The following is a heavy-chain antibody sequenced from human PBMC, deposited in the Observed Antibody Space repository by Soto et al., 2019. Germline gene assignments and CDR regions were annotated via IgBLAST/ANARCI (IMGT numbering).Heavy chain of an antibody. D-gene: IGHD3-22*01. CDR2: ISAYNGNT. V-gene: IGHV1-18*01. CDR3: AREPHPTYYYDSSGDAFDI. CDR1: GYTFTSYG. Sequence: QVQLVQSGAEVKKPGASVKVSCKASGYTFTSYGISWVRQAPGQGLEWMGWISAYNGNTNYAQKLQGRVTMTTDTSTSTAYMELRSLRSDDTAMYYCAREPHPTYYYDSSGDAFDIWGQGTMVTVSS. J-gene: IGHJ3*02.